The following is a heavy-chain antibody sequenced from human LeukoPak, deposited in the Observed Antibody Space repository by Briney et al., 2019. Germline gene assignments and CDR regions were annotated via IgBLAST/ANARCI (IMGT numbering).Heavy chain of an antibody. CDR3: ATLWFGELQHFDY. Sequence: SETLSLTCTVSGYSISSGYYWGWIRQPPGKGLEWVGSIYHSGSTYYNASLKSRVTISVDTSKNKFSLQLSSVTAADTAVYYCATLWFGELQHFDYWGQGTLVTVSS. CDR1: GYSISSGYY. CDR2: IYHSGST. V-gene: IGHV4-38-2*02. J-gene: IGHJ4*02. D-gene: IGHD3-10*01.